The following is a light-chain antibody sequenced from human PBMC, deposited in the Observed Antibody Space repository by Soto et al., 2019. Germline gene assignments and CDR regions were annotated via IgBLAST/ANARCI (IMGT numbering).Light chain of an antibody. Sequence: EIVMTQSPATLSVSPGERATLSCRASQSVSSNLAWYQQKPGQAPRLLIYGASTRPTGIPARFSGSGSGTEFTLTISSLRSEDVAVCYCQQYNNWPPIFTFGPGTKVDIK. CDR2: GAS. V-gene: IGKV3-15*01. J-gene: IGKJ3*01. CDR1: QSVSSN. CDR3: QQYNNWPPIFT.